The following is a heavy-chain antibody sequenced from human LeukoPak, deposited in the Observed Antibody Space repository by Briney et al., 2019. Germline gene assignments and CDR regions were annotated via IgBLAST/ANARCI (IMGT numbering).Heavy chain of an antibody. Sequence: SVKVSCKASGGTFSSYAISWVRQAPGQGLEWMGGIIPIFGTANYAQKFQGRVTITADKSTSTAYMELSSLRSEDTAVYYCARVPDYYDSSGYLDYWGQGTLVTVSS. CDR2: IIPIFGTA. V-gene: IGHV1-69*06. D-gene: IGHD3-22*01. CDR3: ARVPDYYDSSGYLDY. CDR1: GGTFSSYA. J-gene: IGHJ4*02.